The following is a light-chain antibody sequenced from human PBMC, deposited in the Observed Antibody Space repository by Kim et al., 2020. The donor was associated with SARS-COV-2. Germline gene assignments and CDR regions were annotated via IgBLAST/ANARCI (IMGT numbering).Light chain of an antibody. CDR2: KAS. V-gene: IGKV1-5*03. CDR3: QQYGSNSPWT. CDR1: QSISTY. J-gene: IGKJ1*01. Sequence: SVRDRATITCRASQSISTYLAWFQQKPGKAPKLLISKASNLESGVPSRFSGSGSGTEFTLTVSSLQPDDFATYYCQQYGSNSPWTFGQGTKVDIK.